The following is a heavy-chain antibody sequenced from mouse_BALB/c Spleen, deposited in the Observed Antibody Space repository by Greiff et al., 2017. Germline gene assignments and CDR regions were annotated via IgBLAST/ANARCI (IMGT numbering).Heavy chain of an antibody. V-gene: IGHV5-12-2*01. J-gene: IGHJ4*01. Sequence: EVKLVESGGGLVQPGGSLKLSCAASGFTFSSYTMSWVRQTPEKRLEWVAYISNGGGSTYYPDTVKGRFTISRDYAKNTLYLQMSSLKSEDTAMYYCARHDYDGGGYAMDYWGQGTSVTVSS. D-gene: IGHD2-4*01. CDR2: ISNGGGST. CDR3: ARHDYDGGGYAMDY. CDR1: GFTFSSYT.